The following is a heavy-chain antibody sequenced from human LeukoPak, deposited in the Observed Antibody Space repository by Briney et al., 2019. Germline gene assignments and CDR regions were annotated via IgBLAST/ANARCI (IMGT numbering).Heavy chain of an antibody. J-gene: IGHJ4*02. CDR3: ARQPVVNRGAVSSNFDS. CDR2: IYYRGDT. D-gene: IGHD3-10*01. CDR1: GGLITTTTCY. Sequence: SETLSLTCTVSGGLITTTTCYWGWIRQSPGKGLEWIASIYYRGDTYYNASLESRVSISIDTSKNQFSLKLNSMNAADTAVYFCARQPVVNRGAVSSNFDSWGQGTLVTVSA. V-gene: IGHV4-39*01.